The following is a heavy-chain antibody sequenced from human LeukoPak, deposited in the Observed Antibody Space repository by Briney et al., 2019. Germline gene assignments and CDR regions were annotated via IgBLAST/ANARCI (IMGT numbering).Heavy chain of an antibody. V-gene: IGHV4-39*01. CDR1: GGSISSSSYY. Sequence: SETLSLTCTVSGGSISSSSYYWGWIRQPPGKGLEWIGSIYYSGSTYYNPSLKSRVTISVDTSKNQFSLRLSSVTAADTAVYHCARQDGGFDYWGQGTLVTVSS. CDR3: ARQDGGFDY. J-gene: IGHJ4*02. CDR2: IYYSGST. D-gene: IGHD3-3*01.